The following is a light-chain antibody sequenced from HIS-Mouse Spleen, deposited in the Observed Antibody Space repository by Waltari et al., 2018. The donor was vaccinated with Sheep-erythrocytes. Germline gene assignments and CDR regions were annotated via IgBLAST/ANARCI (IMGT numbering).Light chain of an antibody. Sequence: DIQMTQSPSTLSASVGDRVTITCRASQSISSWLAWYQQKPGKAPKLQIYKACSLESGVPSRFSGSGSGTEFTLTISSLQPDDFATYYCQQYNSYSTWTFGQGTKVEIK. CDR1: QSISSW. CDR3: QQYNSYSTWT. V-gene: IGKV1-5*03. J-gene: IGKJ1*01. CDR2: KAC.